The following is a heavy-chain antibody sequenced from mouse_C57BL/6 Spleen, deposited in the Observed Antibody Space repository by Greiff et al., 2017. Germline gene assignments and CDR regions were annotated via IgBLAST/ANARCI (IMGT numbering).Heavy chain of an antibody. Sequence: QVQLQQPGAELVKPGASVKMSCKASGYTFTSYWITWVKQRPGQGLEWIGDIYPGSGSTNYNEKFKSKATLTVDTSSSTAYMQLSSLTSEDSAVYYCARWLLRGNYFDYWGKGTTLTVSS. CDR1: GYTFTSYW. V-gene: IGHV1-55*01. CDR3: ARWLLRGNYFDY. J-gene: IGHJ2*01. CDR2: IYPGSGST. D-gene: IGHD2-3*01.